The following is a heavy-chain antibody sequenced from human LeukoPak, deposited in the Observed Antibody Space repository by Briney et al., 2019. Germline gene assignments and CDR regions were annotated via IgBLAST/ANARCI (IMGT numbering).Heavy chain of an antibody. CDR3: AKGYGMSKRGAFDI. CDR2: ISGSGGNT. J-gene: IGHJ3*02. CDR1: GFTFSRYD. V-gene: IGHV3-23*01. Sequence: PGGSLRLSCAASGFTFSRYDMSWVRQAPGKGLEWVGGISGSGGNTDYADCVKGRFTISRDNSKNTLDLQMNSLRTEDTAVYYCAKGYGMSKRGAFDIWGQGTMVTVSS. D-gene: IGHD4-17*01.